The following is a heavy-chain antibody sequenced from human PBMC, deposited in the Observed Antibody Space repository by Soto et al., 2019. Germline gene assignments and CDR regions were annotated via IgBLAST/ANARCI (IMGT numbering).Heavy chain of an antibody. CDR2: IYSGGST. Sequence: HPGGSLRLSCAASGFTVGSNYMSWVRQAPGKGPEWVSVIYSGGSTYYADSVKGRFTISRDNSKNTLYLQMNSLRAEDTAVYYCASEKKVVVLNDAFDIWGQGTMVTVSS. CDR3: ASEKKVVVLNDAFDI. CDR1: GFTVGSNY. V-gene: IGHV3-66*01. J-gene: IGHJ3*02. D-gene: IGHD2-15*01.